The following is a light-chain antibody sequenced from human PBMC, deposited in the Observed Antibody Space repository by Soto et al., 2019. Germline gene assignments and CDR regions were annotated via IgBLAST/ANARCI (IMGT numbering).Light chain of an antibody. CDR3: VLYMGSGIWL. V-gene: IGLV8-61*01. CDR2: STN. Sequence: QTVVTQEPSFSVSPGRTVTLTCGLSSGSVSTSYYPSWYQQTPGQAPRTLIYSTNTRSSGVPDRFSDSILENKAALTITGAQSDDESDYYCVLYMGSGIWLFGGGTKLTVL. J-gene: IGLJ3*02. CDR1: SGSVSTSYY.